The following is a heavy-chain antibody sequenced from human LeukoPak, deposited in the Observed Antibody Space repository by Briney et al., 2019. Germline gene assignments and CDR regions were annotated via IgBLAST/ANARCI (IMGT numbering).Heavy chain of an antibody. CDR3: AKGSLAAAFDY. V-gene: IGHV3-15*01. D-gene: IGHD6-13*01. J-gene: IGHJ4*02. CDR1: GFTFSSYT. CDR2: IKSKTDSGTT. Sequence: GGSLRLSCAASGFTFSSYTMNWVRQAPGKGLEWVGRIKSKTDSGTTDYAAPVKGRFTISRDDSKNTLYLQMNSLRAEDTAVYYCAKGSLAAAFDYWGQGTLITVSS.